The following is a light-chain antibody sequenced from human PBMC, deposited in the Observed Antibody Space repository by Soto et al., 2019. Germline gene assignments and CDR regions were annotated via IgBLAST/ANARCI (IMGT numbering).Light chain of an antibody. V-gene: IGKV3-20*01. CDR1: QSVGRNY. CDR3: QQYASSPLT. J-gene: IGKJ4*01. Sequence: EIVLTQSPGTLSVSPGERATLSCRASQSVGRNYLAWYQRKPGQAPRLLIYGASSRATGIPDRFSGSGSGTDFTLTISRLEPEDFVVYYCQQYASSPLTFGGGTKVETK. CDR2: GAS.